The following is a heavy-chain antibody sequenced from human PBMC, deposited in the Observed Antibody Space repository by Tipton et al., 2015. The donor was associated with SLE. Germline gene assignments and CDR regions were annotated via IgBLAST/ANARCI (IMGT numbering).Heavy chain of an antibody. CDR2: IYWDGGST. CDR1: GFKFNDSV. J-gene: IGHJ6*03. CDR3: AKDIGQDSFYMDV. V-gene: IGHV3-43D*04. Sequence: SLRLSCAASGFKFNDSVMHWVRQAPGKGLEWVSLIYWDGGSTDYADSVKGRFTISRDNSKNSLYLQMDSLRPEDTAMYYCAKDIGQDSFYMDVWGKGTTVTVSS.